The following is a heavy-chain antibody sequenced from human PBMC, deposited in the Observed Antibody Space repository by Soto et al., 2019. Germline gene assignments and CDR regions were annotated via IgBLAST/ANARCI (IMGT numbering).Heavy chain of an antibody. CDR3: AAYCGGDCYSSKAFDI. J-gene: IGHJ3*02. D-gene: IGHD2-21*02. V-gene: IGHV4-4*02. CDR1: GGSISSSNW. Sequence: SETLSLTCAVSGGSISSSNWWSWVRQPPGKGLEWIGEVYHSGSTNYNPSLKSRVTISVDKSKNQFSLKLSSVTAADTAVYYCAAYCGGDCYSSKAFDIWGQGTMVTVSS. CDR2: VYHSGST.